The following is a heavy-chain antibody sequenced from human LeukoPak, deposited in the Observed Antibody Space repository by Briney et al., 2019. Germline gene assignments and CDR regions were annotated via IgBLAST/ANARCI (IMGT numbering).Heavy chain of an antibody. CDR1: GFTFSSSA. D-gene: IGHD1-26*01. CDR2: FDGNGPNT. Sequence: GGSLRLSCAASGFTFSSSAMSWVCQVPGKGLEWVSGFDGNGPNTYYADSVKGRFTISRDNSKNTLYLQMNSLRAEDTAVYYCGRDLGGRSGYWGQGTLVTVSS. CDR3: GRDLGGRSGY. V-gene: IGHV3-23*01. J-gene: IGHJ4*02.